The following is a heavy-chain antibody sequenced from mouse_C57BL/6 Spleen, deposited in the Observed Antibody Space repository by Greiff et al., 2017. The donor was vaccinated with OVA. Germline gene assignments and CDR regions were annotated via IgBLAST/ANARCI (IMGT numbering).Heavy chain of an antibody. D-gene: IGHD2-4*01. Sequence: EVMLVESGAELVRPGASVKLSCTASGFNIKDYYMHWVKQRPEKGLEWIGRIDPEDGDTEYAPKFQGKGTMTADTSSNTAYLQLSSLTSEDTAVYYCTRWDDFSAWFAYWGQGTLVTVSA. V-gene: IGHV14-1*01. CDR3: TRWDDFSAWFAY. CDR2: IDPEDGDT. J-gene: IGHJ3*01. CDR1: GFNIKDYY.